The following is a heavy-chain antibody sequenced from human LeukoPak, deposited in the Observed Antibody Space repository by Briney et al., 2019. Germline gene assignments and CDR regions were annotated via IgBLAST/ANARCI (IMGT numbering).Heavy chain of an antibody. Sequence: LSLTCTVSGGSISSSSYYWGWIRQPPGKGLEWVSYISSSGSTIYYADSVKGRFTISRDNAKNSLYLQMNSLRAGDTAVYYCAKDEGYGGYDSWFDPWGQGTLVTVSS. CDR3: AKDEGYGGYDSWFDP. D-gene: IGHD5-12*01. V-gene: IGHV3-11*01. CDR2: ISSSGSTI. CDR1: GGSISSSSYY. J-gene: IGHJ5*02.